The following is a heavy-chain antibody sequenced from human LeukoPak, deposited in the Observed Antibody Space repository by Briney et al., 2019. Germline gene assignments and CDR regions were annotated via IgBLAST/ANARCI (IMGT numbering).Heavy chain of an antibody. V-gene: IGHV3-48*03. J-gene: IGHJ6*02. CDR2: LSSSGSTN. Sequence: GGSLRLSCAASGIPFTNFWVRQALGTGLEWVSYLSSSGSTNYYADSVKGRFTISRDNAKNSLYLQMNSLRVEDTAVYYCARNWVPRGYSYYYGMDVWGQGTTVTVSS. CDR3: ARNWVPRGYSYYYGMDV. D-gene: IGHD3-16*01. CDR1: GIPFTNF.